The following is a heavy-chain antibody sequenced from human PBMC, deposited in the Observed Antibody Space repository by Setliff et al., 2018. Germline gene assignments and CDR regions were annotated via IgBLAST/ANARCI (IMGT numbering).Heavy chain of an antibody. CDR2: ISSGSDII. D-gene: IGHD3-10*01. CDR1: GITFSTYS. CDR3: ARDSSHFIRVLDS. J-gene: IGHJ4*02. V-gene: IGHV3-48*04. Sequence: GGSLRLSCAASGITFSTYSMNWVRQAPGKGPEWVSYISSGSDIIYYADSVKGRFTISRDNAKNSLFLQMDNLRAEDTAQYFCARDSSHFIRVLDSWGQGTLVTVSS.